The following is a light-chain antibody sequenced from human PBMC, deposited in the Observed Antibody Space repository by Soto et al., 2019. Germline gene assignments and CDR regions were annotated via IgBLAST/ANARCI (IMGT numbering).Light chain of an antibody. CDR1: QGVSSGY. CDR3: QQYGSSPRT. V-gene: IGKV3-20*01. J-gene: IGKJ1*01. CDR2: GTS. Sequence: IVLTQSPGTLALSPGERATLSCRASQGVSSGYLAWYQQNLGQAPRLLISGTSSRATGIPDRFSGSGSGTDFALPISRLEPEDLAVYYCQQYGSSPRTFGQGTKVEI.